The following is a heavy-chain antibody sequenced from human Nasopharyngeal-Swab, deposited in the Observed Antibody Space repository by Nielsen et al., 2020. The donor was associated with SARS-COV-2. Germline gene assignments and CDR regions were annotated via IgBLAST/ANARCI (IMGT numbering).Heavy chain of an antibody. CDR1: GGSISSGGYS. Sequence: LSCAVSGGSISSGGYSWSWIRQPPGKGLAWIGYIYHSGSTYYNPSLKSRVTISVDRSKNQFSLKLSSVTAADTAVYYCAREKYYYDSSGYYRWFDPWGQGTLVTVSS. J-gene: IGHJ5*02. CDR3: AREKYYYDSSGYYRWFDP. CDR2: IYHSGST. D-gene: IGHD3-22*01. V-gene: IGHV4-30-2*01.